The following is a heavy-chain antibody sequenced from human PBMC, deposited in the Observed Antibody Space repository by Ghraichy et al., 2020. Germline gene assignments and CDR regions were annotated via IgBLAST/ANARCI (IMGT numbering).Heavy chain of an antibody. V-gene: IGHV1-2*06. D-gene: IGHD2-2*01. CDR2: INPNSGGT. Sequence: ASVKVSCKASGYTFTGYYMHWVRQAPGKGLEWMGRINPNSGGTNYAQKFQGRVTITRDTYISTAYMELCRLRSDDTAVYYCARTHCSSTSCYHGGHNWFDPWGQGTLVTVSS. CDR1: GYTFTGYY. CDR3: ARTHCSSTSCYHGGHNWFDP. J-gene: IGHJ5*02.